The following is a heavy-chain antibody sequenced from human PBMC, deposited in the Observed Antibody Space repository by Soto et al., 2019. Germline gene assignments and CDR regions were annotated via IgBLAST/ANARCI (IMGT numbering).Heavy chain of an antibody. CDR1: GFTVSSHY. J-gene: IGHJ6*03. D-gene: IGHD2-15*01. CDR2: IQSGGST. V-gene: IGHV3-66*01. CDR3: SRDDVYCSGGSCYGVPMEV. Sequence: EVQLVESGGDLVQPGGSLRLSCAASGFTVSSHYMNWVRQAPGKGLAWVSLIQSGGSTFYADSVKGRFTISRDNSKNTLFLQINSLRVEDTAMYYCSRDDVYCSGGSCYGVPMEVWGRATTVTVSS.